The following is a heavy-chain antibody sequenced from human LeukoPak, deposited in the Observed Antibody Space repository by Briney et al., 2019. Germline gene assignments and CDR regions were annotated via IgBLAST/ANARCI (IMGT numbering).Heavy chain of an antibody. CDR2: IRSKACGGTT. D-gene: IGHD3-10*01. V-gene: IGHV3-49*03. CDR3: TRDRMVRGVNYYYYGMDV. Sequence: GGSLRLSCTASGFTFGDYAMSWFRQAPGKGLEWVGFIRSKACGGTTEYAASVKGRFTISRDDSKSIAYLQMNSLKTEDTAVYYCTRDRMVRGVNYYYYGMDVWGQGTTVTVSS. CDR1: GFTFGDYA. J-gene: IGHJ6*02.